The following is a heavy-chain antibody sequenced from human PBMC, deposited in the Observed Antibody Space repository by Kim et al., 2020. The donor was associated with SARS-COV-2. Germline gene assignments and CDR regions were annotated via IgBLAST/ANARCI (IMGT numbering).Heavy chain of an antibody. CDR1: GDSVSSNSAA. CDR2: TYYRSKWYN. D-gene: IGHD5-18*01. V-gene: IGHV6-1*01. Sequence: SQTLSLTCAISGDSVSSNSAAWNWIRQSPSRGLEWLGRTYYRSKWYNDYAVSVKSRITINPDTSKNQFSLQLNSVTPEDTAVYYCARDLLRGYSYGPDAFDIWGQGTMVTVSS. J-gene: IGHJ3*02. CDR3: ARDLLRGYSYGPDAFDI.